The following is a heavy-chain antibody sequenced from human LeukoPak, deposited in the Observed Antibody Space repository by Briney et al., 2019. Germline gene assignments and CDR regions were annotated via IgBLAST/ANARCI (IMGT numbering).Heavy chain of an antibody. J-gene: IGHJ4*02. CDR3: ARDQLSIDY. D-gene: IGHD1-1*01. CDR2: ISGSGGST. Sequence: GGSLRLSCEASTNSFFDYAMNWVRQAPGKGLEWVSAISGSGGSTYYADSVKGRFTISRDNSKNTLYLQINSLRAEDTAVYYCARDQLSIDYWGQGTLVTVSS. V-gene: IGHV3-23*01. CDR1: TNSFFDYA.